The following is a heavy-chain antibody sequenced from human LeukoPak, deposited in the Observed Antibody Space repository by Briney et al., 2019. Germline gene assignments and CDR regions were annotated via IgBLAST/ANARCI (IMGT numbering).Heavy chain of an antibody. CDR1: GFTFSSYG. Sequence: PGGSLRLSCAASGFTFSSYGMHWVRQAPGKGLEWVAFIRYDGSNKYYADSVKGRFTISRDNSKNSLYLQMNSLRVEDTALYYCARGIRFLEWLSGFDYWGQGTLVTVSS. CDR3: ARGIRFLEWLSGFDY. D-gene: IGHD3-3*01. CDR2: IRYDGSNK. J-gene: IGHJ4*02. V-gene: IGHV3-30*02.